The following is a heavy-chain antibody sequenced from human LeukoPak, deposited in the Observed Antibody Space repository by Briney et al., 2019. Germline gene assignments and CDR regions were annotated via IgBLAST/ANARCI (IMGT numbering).Heavy chain of an antibody. CDR1: GFNFHDHA. CDR3: ARDRVAMAGKAYFDY. Sequence: GGSLRLSCAASGFNFHDHAMSWFRQAPGKGPEWVSTIHWNIDITTYADSVKGRFTISRDNAKSSLYLQMSSLRAEGTAFYYCARDRVAMAGKAYFDYWGQGTLVTVSP. J-gene: IGHJ4*02. D-gene: IGHD6-19*01. CDR2: IHWNIDIT. V-gene: IGHV3-20*04.